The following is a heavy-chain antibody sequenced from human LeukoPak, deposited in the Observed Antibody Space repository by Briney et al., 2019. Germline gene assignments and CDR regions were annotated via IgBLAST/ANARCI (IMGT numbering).Heavy chain of an antibody. J-gene: IGHJ5*02. V-gene: IGHV3-20*01. D-gene: IGHD3-22*01. CDR2: INWNGGST. CDR1: GFTFSSYS. CDR3: ARDRGYYDSSGYLNWFDP. Sequence: GGSLRLSCAASGFTFSSYSMTWVRQAPGKGLEWVSGINWNGGSTGYADSVKGRFTISRDNAKNSLYLQMNSLRAEDTALYHCARDRGYYDSSGYLNWFDPWGQGTLVTVSS.